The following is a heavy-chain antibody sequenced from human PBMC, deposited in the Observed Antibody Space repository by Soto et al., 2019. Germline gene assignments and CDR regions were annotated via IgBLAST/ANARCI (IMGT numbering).Heavy chain of an antibody. J-gene: IGHJ3*02. CDR2: TFYRSKWYN. CDR3: ARSQSRAFDI. Sequence: PSQTLSLTCAISGDSVSSNSAAWNWIRQSPSRGLEWLGKTFYRSKWYNEYAVSVKSRITVNPDTSKNQFSLQLNSVTPEDTAVYYCARSQSRAFDIWGQGTVVTVSS. CDR1: GDSVSSNSAA. V-gene: IGHV6-1*01.